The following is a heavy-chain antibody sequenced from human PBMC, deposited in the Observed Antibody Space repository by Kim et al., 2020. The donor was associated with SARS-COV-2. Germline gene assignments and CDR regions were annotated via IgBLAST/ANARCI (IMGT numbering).Heavy chain of an antibody. V-gene: IGHV1-46*01. CDR1: GYTFINYS. CDR3: ARDPPMELLSDYGLDY. CDR2: INPRDDST. J-gene: IGHJ6*02. Sequence: ASVKVSCKTSGYTFINYSIHWVRQAPGQGFEWMGKINPRDDSTTYAHNFQGRVTMTSDTSTSTVYVDLSSLRSDDTAIYYCARDPPMELLSDYGLDYWGQGTTVTVSS. D-gene: IGHD1-26*01.